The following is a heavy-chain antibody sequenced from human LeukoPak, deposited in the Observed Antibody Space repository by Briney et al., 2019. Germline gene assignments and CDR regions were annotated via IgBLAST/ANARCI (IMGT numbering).Heavy chain of an antibody. V-gene: IGHV3-66*01. J-gene: IGHJ6*02. CDR2: IYSGGST. CDR1: GFSVSSNY. Sequence: GESLRVSCAASGFSVSSNYMSWVRQAPGKWLEWVSVIYSGGSTYYADSVKGRFTISRDNSKNTLYLQMNSLRAEDTAVYYCARDRGPSSYYGMDVWGQGTTVTVSS. D-gene: IGHD3-10*01. CDR3: ARDRGPSSYYGMDV.